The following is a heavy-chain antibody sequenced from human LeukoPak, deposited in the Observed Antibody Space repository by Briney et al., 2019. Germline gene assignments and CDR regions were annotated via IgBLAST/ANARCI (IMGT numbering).Heavy chain of an antibody. CDR1: GYTFTDHY. J-gene: IGHJ4*02. V-gene: IGHV1-2*02. D-gene: IGHD1/OR15-1a*01. Sequence: ASVKVSCKASGYTFTDHYIHWVRQAPGQGLEWMGWTKPNNGVTDSVQKFQGRVTMTRDTSISTAYMELTTLRSDDTAVYYCARGGTIVPANSRGNDYWSQGTLVTVSS. CDR2: TKPNNGVT. CDR3: ARGGTIVPANSRGNDY.